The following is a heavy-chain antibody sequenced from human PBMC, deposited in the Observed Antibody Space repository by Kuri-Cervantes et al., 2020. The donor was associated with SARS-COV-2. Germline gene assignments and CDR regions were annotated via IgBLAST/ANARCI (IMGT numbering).Heavy chain of an antibody. CDR2: INPSGDST. V-gene: IGHV1-46*02. Sequence: ASVKVSCKASGYIFNIYYMHWVRQAPGQGLEWMGIINPSGDSTTYAQKFQGRVTMTRDSSTSTLCMELSSLTSDDTAVYYCAREIYSTSSQALDIWGQGTMVTVSS. CDR3: AREIYSTSSQALDI. D-gene: IGHD6-6*01. CDR1: GYIFNIYY. J-gene: IGHJ3*02.